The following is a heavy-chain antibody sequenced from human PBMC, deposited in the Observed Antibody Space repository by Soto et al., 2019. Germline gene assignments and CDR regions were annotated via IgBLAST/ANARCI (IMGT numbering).Heavy chain of an antibody. Sequence: PGGSLRLSCAASGFTFSSYWMHWVRQAPGKGLVWVAVISYDGSNKYYADSVKGRFTISRDNSKNTLYLQMNSLRAEDTAVYYCAREPSSYGMYYYYYYGMDVWGQGTTVTVPS. V-gene: IGHV3-30-3*01. CDR1: GFTFSSYW. CDR2: ISYDGSNK. D-gene: IGHD5-18*01. J-gene: IGHJ6*02. CDR3: AREPSSYGMYYYYYYGMDV.